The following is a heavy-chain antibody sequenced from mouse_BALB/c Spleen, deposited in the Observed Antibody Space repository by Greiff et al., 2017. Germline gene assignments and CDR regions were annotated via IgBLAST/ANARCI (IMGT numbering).Heavy chain of an antibody. Sequence: QVQLQQPGAELVKPGTSVKLSCKASGYNFTSYWINWVKLRPGQGLEWIGDIYPGSGSTNYNEKFKSKATLTVDTSSSTAYMQLSSLASEDSALYYCARWGDYFDDWGQGTTLTVSS. V-gene: IGHV1-55*01. J-gene: IGHJ2*01. CDR3: ARWGDYFDD. CDR1: GYNFTSYW. CDR2: IYPGSGST.